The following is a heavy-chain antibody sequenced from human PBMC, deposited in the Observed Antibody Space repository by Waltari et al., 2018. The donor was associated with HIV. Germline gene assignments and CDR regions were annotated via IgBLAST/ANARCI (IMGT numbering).Heavy chain of an antibody. V-gene: IGHV3-21*01. CDR3: ARVRNSGYDPEASDY. Sequence: EVQLVESGGGLVKPGGSLRLSCAASGFTFSSYSMNWVRQAPGKGLEWVSSISSSSSYIYYADSVKGRFTISRDNAKNSLYLQMNSLRAEDTAVYYCARVRNSGYDPEASDYWGQGTLVTVSS. CDR2: ISSSSSYI. D-gene: IGHD5-12*01. J-gene: IGHJ4*02. CDR1: GFTFSSYS.